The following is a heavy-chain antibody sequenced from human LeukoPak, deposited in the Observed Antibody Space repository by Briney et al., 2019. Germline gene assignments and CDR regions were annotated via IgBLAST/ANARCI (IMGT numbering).Heavy chain of an antibody. V-gene: IGHV4-39*01. D-gene: IGHD2-15*01. J-gene: IGHJ4*02. CDR3: ARSSGGTCYSAVDY. CDR1: GGSISSRSYY. CDR2: IYYSGST. Sequence: SETLSLTCSIAGGSISSRSYYWGWIRQPPGKGLEWIGSIYYSGSTYYNPSLKSRVTISVDTSKNQFSLKLSSVTAADTAVYYCARSSGGTCYSAVDYWGQGTLVTASS.